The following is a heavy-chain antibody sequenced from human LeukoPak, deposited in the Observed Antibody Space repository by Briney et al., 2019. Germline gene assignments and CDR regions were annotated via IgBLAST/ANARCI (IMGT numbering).Heavy chain of an antibody. V-gene: IGHV1-18*04. J-gene: IGHJ3*02. CDR3: ARDNQQLDAFDI. D-gene: IGHD6-13*01. CDR2: ISAYNGNT. Sequence: ASVNVSCKASGYTFTGYYMHWVRQAPGQGLEWMGWISAYNGNTNYAQKLQGRVTMTTDTSTSTAYMELRSLRSDDTAVYYCARDNQQLDAFDIWAKGQWSPSLQ. CDR1: GYTFTGYY.